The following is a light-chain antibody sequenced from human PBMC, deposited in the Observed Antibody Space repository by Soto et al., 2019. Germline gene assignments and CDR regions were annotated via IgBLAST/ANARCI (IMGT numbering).Light chain of an antibody. CDR2: GAS. CDR3: QHYNNWPPWT. CDR1: QSISTN. V-gene: IGKV3-15*01. J-gene: IGKJ1*01. Sequence: IVMTQSPVTMSVSPGERATLSCRASQSISTNLAWYQQKPGQAPRLLIYGASTRATGIPARFSGGGSGTXXXXXXXXXXXXXFAVYYCQHYNNWPPWTFGQGTKVETK.